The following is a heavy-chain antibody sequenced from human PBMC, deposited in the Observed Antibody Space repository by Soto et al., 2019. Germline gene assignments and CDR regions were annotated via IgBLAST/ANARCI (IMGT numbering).Heavy chain of an antibody. V-gene: IGHV3-23*01. J-gene: IGHJ3*02. CDR2: ISGSGGTT. CDR1: GFTFSSYA. Sequence: EVQLLESGGGLVQPGGSLRLSCAASGFTFSSYAMSWVRQAPGKGLEWVSAISGSGGTTYYADSVKGRFTFSRDNSKNTLYLHMNTRRAEYTAVYYCAKTDNSRFSAVDISGQGTMVTVSS. CDR3: AKTDNSRFSAVDI. D-gene: IGHD6-13*01.